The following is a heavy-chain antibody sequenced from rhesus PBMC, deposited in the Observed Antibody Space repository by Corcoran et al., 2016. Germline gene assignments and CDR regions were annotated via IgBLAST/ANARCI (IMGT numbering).Heavy chain of an antibody. CDR1: GASISSYW. V-gene: IGHV4-80*01. CDR3: ARGDSSGWHVDY. D-gene: IGHD6-31*01. J-gene: IGHJ4*01. CDR2: INGNSGST. Sequence: QVQLQESGPGLVKPSATLSLTCAVSGASISSYWWRWLRQPPGNGLEWIGEINGNSGSTYYNPSLKSRVTISKDAAKNQFSLKLSSVTAADTAVYYCARGDSSGWHVDYWGQGVLVTVSS.